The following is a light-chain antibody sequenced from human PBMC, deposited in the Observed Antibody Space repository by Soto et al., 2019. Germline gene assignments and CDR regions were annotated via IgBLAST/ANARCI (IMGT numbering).Light chain of an antibody. J-gene: IGKJ5*01. V-gene: IGKV3-20*01. CDR3: QQYTSSLNT. Sequence: EIVITQSPATLSLSPAERSTLSCRASQSVSSNLAWYQQKPGQAPRLLIYGASVRATGVPDRFSGSGSGTDFTLTISRLEPEDFAVYYCQQYTSSLNTFGQGTRLE. CDR2: GAS. CDR1: QSVSSN.